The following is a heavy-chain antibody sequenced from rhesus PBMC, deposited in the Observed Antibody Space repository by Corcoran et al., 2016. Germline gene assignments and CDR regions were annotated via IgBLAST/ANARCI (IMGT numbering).Heavy chain of an antibody. CDR1: GGSISSGYYY. Sequence: QVQLQQWGEGLVKPSETLSLTCAVYGGSISSGYYYWSWIRQPPGKGLEWIGYITYSGSTSYNPSLKSRVTISRDTSKNQFSLKLSSVTAADTAVYYCARGRGSSYVDYWGQGVLVTVSS. J-gene: IGHJ4*01. V-gene: IGHV4-122*02. CDR2: ITYSGST. D-gene: IGHD4-29*01. CDR3: ARGRGSSYVDY.